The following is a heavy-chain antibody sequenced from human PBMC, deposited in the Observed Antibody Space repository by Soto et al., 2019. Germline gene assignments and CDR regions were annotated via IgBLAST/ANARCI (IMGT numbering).Heavy chain of an antibody. CDR1: GFTFSSYW. V-gene: IGHV3-74*01. J-gene: IGHJ6*02. CDR3: ARVGRYNYGMDV. CDR2: INSDGNIT. Sequence: EVQLVESGGGLVQPGGSLRLSCAASGFTFSSYWMHWVRQAPGKGLVWVSRINSDGNITSYADSVKGRFTISRDNAKNTLYLQMNSLRAEDTAVYYCARVGRYNYGMDVWGQGTTVTVSS.